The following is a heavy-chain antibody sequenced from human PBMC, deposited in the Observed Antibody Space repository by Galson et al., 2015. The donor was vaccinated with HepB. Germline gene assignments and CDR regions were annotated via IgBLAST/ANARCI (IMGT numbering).Heavy chain of an antibody. J-gene: IGHJ5*02. CDR1: GYTFTSYA. CDR2: INAGNGNT. D-gene: IGHD3-10*01. CDR3: ASNGGRFRELSWFDP. Sequence: SVKVSCKASGYTFTSYAMHWVRQAPGRRLEWMGWINAGNGNTKYSQKFQGRVTITRDTSASTAYMELSSLRSEDAAVYYCASNGGRFRELSWFDPWGQGTLVTVSS. V-gene: IGHV1-3*01.